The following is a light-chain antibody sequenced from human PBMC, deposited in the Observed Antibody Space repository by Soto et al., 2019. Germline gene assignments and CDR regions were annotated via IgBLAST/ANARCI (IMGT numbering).Light chain of an antibody. V-gene: IGLV1-51*01. CDR1: SSNIGNNY. CDR2: DKN. CDR3: GTWDSSVV. J-gene: IGLJ2*01. Sequence: QSVLTQPPSVSAAPGQKVTISCSGSSSNIGNNYVSWYQQLPGTAPKLLIYDKNKRPSGIPDRFSGSKSGTSATLGITGLQTGDEADYYCGTWDSSVVFGGGTKVTVL.